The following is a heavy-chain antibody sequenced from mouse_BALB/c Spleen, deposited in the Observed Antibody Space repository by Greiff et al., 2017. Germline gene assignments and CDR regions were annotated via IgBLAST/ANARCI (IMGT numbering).Heavy chain of an antibody. CDR2: IDPANGNT. CDR3: ARGGYDDWYFDV. V-gene: IGHV14-3*02. Sequence: VQLKESGAELVKPGASVKLSCTASGFNIKDTYMHWVKQRPEQGLEWIGRIDPANGNTKYDPKFQGKATITADTSSNTAYLQLSSLTSEDTAVYYCARGGYDDWYFDVWGAGTTVTVSS. D-gene: IGHD2-2*01. CDR1: GFNIKDTY. J-gene: IGHJ1*01.